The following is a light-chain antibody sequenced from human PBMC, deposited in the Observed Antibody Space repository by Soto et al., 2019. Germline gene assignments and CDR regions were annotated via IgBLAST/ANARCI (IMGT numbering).Light chain of an antibody. CDR2: GAS. Sequence: EIVLTQSPCTLSFSPGERATLSCRASQSVSSDLAWYHQKPGQAPRLLIYGASTRATGIPARFSGSGSGTEFTLTINSLQSEDFAVYYCQQYNNWPRTFGQGTKVDI. V-gene: IGKV3-15*01. CDR3: QQYNNWPRT. CDR1: QSVSSD. J-gene: IGKJ1*01.